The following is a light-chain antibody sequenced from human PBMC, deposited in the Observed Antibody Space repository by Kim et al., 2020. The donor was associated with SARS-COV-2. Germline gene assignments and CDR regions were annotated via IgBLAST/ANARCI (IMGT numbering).Light chain of an antibody. CDR1: TNDLGAYNN. V-gene: IGLV2-14*03. J-gene: IGLJ1*01. CDR3: TSYATTSTPSYV. Sequence: FTTSCTASTNDLGAYNNISWYQQPPGKAPKLMIFDVSTRPSGVSDRFSGSKSGNTASLTISGLQDEDEADYYCTSYATTSTPSYVFGSGTKVTVL. CDR2: DVS.